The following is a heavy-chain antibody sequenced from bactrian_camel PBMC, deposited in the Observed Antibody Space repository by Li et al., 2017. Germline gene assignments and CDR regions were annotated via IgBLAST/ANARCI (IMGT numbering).Heavy chain of an antibody. J-gene: IGHJ4*01. CDR3: AAGRLWLGYLSPMNYNY. Sequence: HVQLVESGGGSVQAGGSLTISCATSGFIASSDYCLGWFRQAPGKEREGIAALRSSDDVSDYGDSMRGRFAISRDKAANTLYLQMNSLKPEDTAMYYCAAGRLWLGYLSPMNYNYWGQGTQVTVS. CDR1: GFIASSDYC. D-gene: IGHD5*01. CDR2: LRSSDDVS. V-gene: IGHV3S63*01.